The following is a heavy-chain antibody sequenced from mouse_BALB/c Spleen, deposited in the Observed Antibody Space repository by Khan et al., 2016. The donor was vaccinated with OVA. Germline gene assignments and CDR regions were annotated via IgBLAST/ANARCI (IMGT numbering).Heavy chain of an antibody. D-gene: IGHD1-3*01. CDR3: ARACYNGAWFAY. Sequence: VELVESGPGLVAPSQTLSITCTVSGFSLSNYGVHWVRQPPGKGLEWLGVIWAGGSTNHNSALMSRLSISKDDSKSQVFLKMNSLQTDDTAMYYCARACYNGAWFAYWGQGTLVTVSA. CDR1: GFSLSNYG. J-gene: IGHJ3*01. V-gene: IGHV2-9*02. CDR2: IWAGGST.